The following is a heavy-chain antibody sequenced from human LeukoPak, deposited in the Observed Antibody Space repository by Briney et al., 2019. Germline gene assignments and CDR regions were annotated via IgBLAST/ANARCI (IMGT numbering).Heavy chain of an antibody. J-gene: IGHJ4*02. D-gene: IGHD5-18*01. CDR2: ISSSSSYI. CDR3: ARDVALVYYFDY. CDR1: GFTFSSYS. Sequence: GGSLRLSCAASGFTFSSYSMNWVRQAPGKGLEWVSSISSSSSYIYYADSVKGRFTISRDNAKNSLYLQMNSLRAEDTAVYYCARDVALVYYFDYWGQGTLVTVSS. V-gene: IGHV3-21*01.